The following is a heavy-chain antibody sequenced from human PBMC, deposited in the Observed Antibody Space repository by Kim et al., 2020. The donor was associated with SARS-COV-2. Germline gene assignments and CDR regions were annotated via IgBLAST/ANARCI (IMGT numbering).Heavy chain of an antibody. J-gene: IGHJ4*02. CDR3: ARGMRASFWSGYSVDY. Sequence: SETLSLTCAVYGGSFSGYYWSWIRQPPGKGLEWIGEINHSGSTNYNPSLKSRVTISVDTSKNQFSLKLSSVTAADTAVYYCARGMRASFWSGYSVDYWGQGTLVTVSS. CDR2: INHSGST. CDR1: GGSFSGYY. V-gene: IGHV4-34*01. D-gene: IGHD3-3*01.